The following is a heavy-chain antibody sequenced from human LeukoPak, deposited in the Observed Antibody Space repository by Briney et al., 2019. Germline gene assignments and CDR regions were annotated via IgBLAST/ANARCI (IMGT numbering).Heavy chain of an antibody. J-gene: IGHJ4*02. CDR3: ARVVSSRGYYFDY. Sequence: KPSQTLSLTCTVSGFSISSGGYYWRWIGQRPGKGLEWIGYIYYSGSTYYNPSLKSRVTISVDTSKNQFSLKLSSVTAADTAVYYCARVVSSRGYYFDYWGQGTLVTVSS. CDR2: IYYSGST. CDR1: GFSISSGGYY. D-gene: IGHD3-10*01. V-gene: IGHV4-31*03.